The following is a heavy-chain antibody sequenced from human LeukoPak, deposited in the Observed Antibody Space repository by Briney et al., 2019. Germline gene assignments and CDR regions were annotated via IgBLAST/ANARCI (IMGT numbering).Heavy chain of an antibody. D-gene: IGHD3-9*01. V-gene: IGHV3-7*01. J-gene: IGHJ4*02. CDR2: IKQDGSEK. Sequence: GGSLRLSCAASGFTFSSYWMSWVRQAPGKGLEWVANIKQDGSEKYYVDSVKGRFTISRDNAKNSLYLQMNSLRAEDTAVYYCARPRYFDWLSIDYWGQGTLVTVSS. CDR1: GFTFSSYW. CDR3: ARPRYFDWLSIDY.